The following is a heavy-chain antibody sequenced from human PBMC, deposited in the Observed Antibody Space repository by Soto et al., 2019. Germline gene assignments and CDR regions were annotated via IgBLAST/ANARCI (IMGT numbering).Heavy chain of an antibody. CDR3: ARNSGSYYRWFDP. CDR1: GCSISQSY. D-gene: IGHD1-26*01. J-gene: IGHJ5*02. Sequence: SETLSLTCTVSGCSISQSYWSWIRQPPGKGLEWIGYIYYSGSTNYNPSLKSRVTISVDTSKNQFSLKLNSVTAADTAVYYCARNSGSYYRWFDPWGQGTLVTVSS. V-gene: IGHV4-59*01. CDR2: IYYSGST.